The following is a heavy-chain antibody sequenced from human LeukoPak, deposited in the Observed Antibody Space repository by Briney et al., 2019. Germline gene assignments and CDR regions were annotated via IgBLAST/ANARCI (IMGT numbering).Heavy chain of an antibody. CDR1: GFTFSSYE. Sequence: GGSLRLSCAASGFTFSSYEMNWVRQAPGKGLEGVSYISSSGSTIYYADSVKGRFTISRDNAKNSLYLQMNSLRAEDTAVYYCARDKGLAYYYDSSGYYYVFDYWGQGTLVTVSS. J-gene: IGHJ4*02. D-gene: IGHD3-22*01. CDR2: ISSSGSTI. CDR3: ARDKGLAYYYDSSGYYYVFDY. V-gene: IGHV3-48*03.